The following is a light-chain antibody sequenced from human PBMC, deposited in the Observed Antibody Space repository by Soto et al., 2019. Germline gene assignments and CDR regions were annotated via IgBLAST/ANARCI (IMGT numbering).Light chain of an antibody. CDR2: DVN. CDR1: SSDIGAYNF. V-gene: IGLV2-14*03. Sequence: QSVLTQPASVSGSPGQSITISCTGTSSDIGAYNFVSWYQQHLGKAPKLMLYDVNIRPSGVSNRFSGSKPGNTASLTISGLQAEDEADYYCTSWTTSTTMIFGGGTKVTVL. J-gene: IGLJ2*01. CDR3: TSWTTSTTMI.